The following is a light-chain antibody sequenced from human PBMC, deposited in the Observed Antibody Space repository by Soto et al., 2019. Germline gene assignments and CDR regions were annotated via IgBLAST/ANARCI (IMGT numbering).Light chain of an antibody. CDR1: QSVSSY. V-gene: IGKV3-11*01. CDR2: DAS. Sequence: IVLTQSPATLSLSPRERDTLSCRASQSVSSYLAWYQKKPGQAPRLLIYDASKRATGIPAMFSGSGCGTDFTLTISSIEPEDFAVYYCQQRSNWITFGQGTRLEIK. J-gene: IGKJ5*01. CDR3: QQRSNWIT.